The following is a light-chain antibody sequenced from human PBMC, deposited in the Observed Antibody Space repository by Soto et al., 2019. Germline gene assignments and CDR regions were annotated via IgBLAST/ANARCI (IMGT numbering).Light chain of an antibody. CDR3: LHHNRDPRYT. Sequence: DIQMTQSPSAVYASVGDRVTITFRASQGISHSLGWLQQNPGKATTRLICAVLSLQSGVLSRFSGSGAGTEFTLTITNLQPEDVATYYCLHHNRDPRYTFGQGTKLEIK. CDR1: QGISHS. J-gene: IGKJ2*01. CDR2: AVL. V-gene: IGKV1-17*03.